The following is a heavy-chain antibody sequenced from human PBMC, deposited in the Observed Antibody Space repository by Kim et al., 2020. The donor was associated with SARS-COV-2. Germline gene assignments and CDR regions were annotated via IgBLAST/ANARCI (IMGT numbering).Heavy chain of an antibody. V-gene: IGHV3-21*01. J-gene: IGHJ6*02. CDR2: ISSSSSYI. CDR3: ARAPNTIYGMDV. CDR1: GFTFSSYS. Sequence: GGSLRLSCAASGFTFSSYSMNWVRQAPGKGLEWVSSISSSSSYIYYADSVKGRFTISRDNAKNSLYLQMNSLRAEDTAVYYCARAPNTIYGMDVWGQGTTVTVSS. D-gene: IGHD3-3*01.